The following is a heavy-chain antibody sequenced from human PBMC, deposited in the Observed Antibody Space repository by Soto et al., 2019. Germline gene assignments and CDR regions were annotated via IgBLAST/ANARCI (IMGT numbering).Heavy chain of an antibody. J-gene: IGHJ6*02. CDR3: ARTVYYYYGMDV. CDR2: INPNSGGT. V-gene: IGHV1-2*04. CDR1: GYTFTGYY. Sequence: ASVRVSCKASGYTFTGYYMHWVRQAPGQGLEWMGWINPNSGGTNYAQKFQGWVTMTRDTSISTAYMELSRLRSDDTAVYYCARTVYYYYGMDVWGQGTTVTVS.